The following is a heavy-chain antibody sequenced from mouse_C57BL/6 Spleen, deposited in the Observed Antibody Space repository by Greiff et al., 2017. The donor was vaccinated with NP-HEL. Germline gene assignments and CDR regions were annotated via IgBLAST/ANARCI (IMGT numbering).Heavy chain of an antibody. CDR1: GFDIKDYY. J-gene: IGHJ2*01. Sequence: EVQLVESGAELVKPGASVKLSCTASGFDIKDYYMHWVKQRPEQGLEWIGRIDPEDGETKYAPNFQGKATITADTSSNTAYLPLSSLTSEDTAVYYCARGSLITTVVGYFDYWGQGTTLTVSS. CDR2: IDPEDGET. V-gene: IGHV14-2*01. D-gene: IGHD1-1*01. CDR3: ARGSLITTVVGYFDY.